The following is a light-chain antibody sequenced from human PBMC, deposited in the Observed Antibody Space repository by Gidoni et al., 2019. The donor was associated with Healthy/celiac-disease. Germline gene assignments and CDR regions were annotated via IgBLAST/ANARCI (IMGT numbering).Light chain of an antibody. Sequence: QSALTQPASVYGSPGQSNTLSCTGTSSDVGRYNLVSWYQQHPGKAPILMISEGSRRPSGVSPRFSGSKSGTTASLTISGLPAEDDADYYCCSYAGSSIHVVFGGGTKLTVL. CDR3: CSYAGSSIHVV. J-gene: IGLJ2*01. V-gene: IGLV2-23*01. CDR2: EGS. CDR1: SSDVGRYNL.